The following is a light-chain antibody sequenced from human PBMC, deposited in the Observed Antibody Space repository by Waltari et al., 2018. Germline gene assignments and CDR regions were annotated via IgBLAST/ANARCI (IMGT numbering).Light chain of an antibody. CDR2: EVT. CDR3: CSYAGLGIYV. Sequence: QSGLTQPASVSGSPGQSITVSCTGTSSDGGNYNLVPWYQQYPGKAPKLMVYEVTKRTSGVSDRFSGSKSGNTASLTISGLQSEDEADYYCCSYAGLGIYVFGTGTKVTVL. J-gene: IGLJ1*01. V-gene: IGLV2-23*02. CDR1: SSDGGNYNL.